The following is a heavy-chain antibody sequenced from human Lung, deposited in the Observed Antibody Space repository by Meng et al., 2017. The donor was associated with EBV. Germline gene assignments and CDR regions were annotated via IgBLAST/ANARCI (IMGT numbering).Heavy chain of an antibody. D-gene: IGHD1-26*01. J-gene: IGHJ4*02. CDR2: INDSGST. CDR1: GGSLSGSFSGNY. Sequence: WGPCLFEPPEPPSPTSAVYGGSLSGSFSGNYWGWIRQAPGKGLEWIGEINDSGSTDYNPSLKSRLTISVDRSKSQFSLELSSVTAADTAVYYCARSTFDYWGQGTLVTVSS. CDR3: ARSTFDY. V-gene: IGHV4-34*01.